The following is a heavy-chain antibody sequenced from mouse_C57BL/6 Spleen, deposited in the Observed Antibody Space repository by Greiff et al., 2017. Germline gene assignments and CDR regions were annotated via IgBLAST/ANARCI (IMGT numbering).Heavy chain of an antibody. CDR2: INPSTGGT. CDR3: ARSYGTNWYFDV. V-gene: IGHV1-42*01. Sequence: VQLKESGPELVKPGASVKISCKASGYSFTGYYMNWVKQSPEKSLEWIGEINPSTGGTTYNQKFKAKATLTVDKSSSTAYMQLKSLTSEDSAVYYCARSYGTNWYFDVWGTGTTVTVSS. J-gene: IGHJ1*03. CDR1: GYSFTGYY. D-gene: IGHD2-1*01.